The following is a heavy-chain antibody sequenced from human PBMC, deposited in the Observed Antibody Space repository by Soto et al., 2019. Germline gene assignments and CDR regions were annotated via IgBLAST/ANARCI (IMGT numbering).Heavy chain of an antibody. J-gene: IGHJ5*02. CDR1: GFTFSSYS. Sequence: PGGSLRLSCAASGFTFSSYSMNWVRQAPGKGLEWVSYISSSSSTIYYADSVKGRFTISRDNAKNSLYLQMNSLRAEDTAVYYCARDLLSSGGSPGGFDPWGQGT. V-gene: IGHV3-48*01. CDR2: ISSSSSTI. CDR3: ARDLLSSGGSPGGFDP. D-gene: IGHD2-15*01.